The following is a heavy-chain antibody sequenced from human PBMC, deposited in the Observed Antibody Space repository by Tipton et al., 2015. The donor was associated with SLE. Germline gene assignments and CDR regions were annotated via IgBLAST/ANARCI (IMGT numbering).Heavy chain of an antibody. Sequence: TLSLTCAVSGYSISSGYYWGWIRQPPGKGLEWIGSIYHSGSTYYNPSLKSRVTISVDTSKNQFSLKLSSVTAADTAVYYCSRPHSSGWSDFDYWGQGTLVTVSS. CDR3: SRPHSSGWSDFDY. V-gene: IGHV4-38-2*01. D-gene: IGHD6-19*01. J-gene: IGHJ4*02. CDR1: GYSISSGYY. CDR2: IYHSGST.